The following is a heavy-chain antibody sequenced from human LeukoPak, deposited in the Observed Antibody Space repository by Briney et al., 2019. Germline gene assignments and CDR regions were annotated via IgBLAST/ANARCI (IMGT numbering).Heavy chain of an antibody. CDR2: INPSGDST. V-gene: IGHV1-46*01. CDR3: AKLAASETGEGS. D-gene: IGHD6-13*01. J-gene: IGHJ5*02. Sequence: ASVKVSCKASGYTFTSNHIHCVRQAPGQGLEWMGVINPSGDSTSYAQKFQGRVTMTRDTSTSTVYTELSSLRSEDTAIYYCAKLAASETGEGSWGQGTLVTVSS. CDR1: GYTFTSNH.